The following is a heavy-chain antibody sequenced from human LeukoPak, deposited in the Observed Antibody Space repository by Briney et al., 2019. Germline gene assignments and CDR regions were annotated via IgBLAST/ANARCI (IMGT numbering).Heavy chain of an antibody. V-gene: IGHV4-38-2*02. D-gene: IGHD3-3*01. J-gene: IGHJ4*02. Sequence: SETLSLTCTVSGYSISSGYYWGWIRQPPGKGLEWIGSIYHSGSTYYNPSLKSRVTISVDTSKNQFSLKLSSVTAAHTAVYYCAREGGITIFGVIPNWGQGTLVTVSS. CDR2: IYHSGST. CDR3: AREGGITIFGVIPN. CDR1: GYSISSGYY.